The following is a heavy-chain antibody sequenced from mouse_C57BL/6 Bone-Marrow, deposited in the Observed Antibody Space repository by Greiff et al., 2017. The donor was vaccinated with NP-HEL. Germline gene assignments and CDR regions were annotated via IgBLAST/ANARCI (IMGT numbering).Heavy chain of an antibody. CDR3: ARMGTPFDY. J-gene: IGHJ2*01. CDR1: GYAFSSSW. V-gene: IGHV1-82*01. Sequence: QVQLKESGPELVKPGASVKISCKASGYAFSSSWMNWVKQRPGKGLEWIGRIYPGDGDTNYNGKFKGKATLTADKSSSTAYMQLSSLTSEDSAVYFCARMGTPFDYWGQGTTLTVSS. CDR2: IYPGDGDT. D-gene: IGHD3-1*01.